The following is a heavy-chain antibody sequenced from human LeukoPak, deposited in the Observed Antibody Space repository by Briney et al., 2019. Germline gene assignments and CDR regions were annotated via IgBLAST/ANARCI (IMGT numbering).Heavy chain of an antibody. V-gene: IGHV5-51*01. J-gene: IGHJ4*02. D-gene: IGHD6-19*01. CDR1: GYIFTSYW. CDR3: ARHPSYYSGWPLDS. Sequence: GESLKISCKGSGYIFTSYWIGWVRQMPGKGLEWMGITYLGDSDTRYSPSFQGQVTISADKSISTAYLQWSSLKASDTAMYYCARHPSYYSGWPLDSWGQGTLVTVSS. CDR2: TYLGDSDT.